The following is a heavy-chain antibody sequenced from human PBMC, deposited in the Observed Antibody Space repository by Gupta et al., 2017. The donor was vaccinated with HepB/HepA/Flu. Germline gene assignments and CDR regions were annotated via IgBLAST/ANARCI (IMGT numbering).Heavy chain of an antibody. CDR1: GFSLSASALG. J-gene: IGHJ4*02. D-gene: IGHD1-14*01. V-gene: IGHV2-5*02. Sequence: QITLKESGPTLVKPTQTLTLTCTFSGFSLSASALGVGWIRQPPGRALECLAFIYGDDDKSYSPSLRNRLTIAKDTSTNQVVLTMTNMDPVDTATYYCAHRRRNFGTDYWGQGTLVTVSS. CDR3: AHRRRNFGTDY. CDR2: IYGDDDK.